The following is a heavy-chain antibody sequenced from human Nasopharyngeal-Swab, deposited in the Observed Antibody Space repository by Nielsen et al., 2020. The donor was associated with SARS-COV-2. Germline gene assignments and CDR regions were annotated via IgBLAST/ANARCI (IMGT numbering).Heavy chain of an antibody. CDR1: GFTFSSYA. Sequence: GESLKISCAASGFTFSSYAMHWVRQALGKGLEWVAVISYDGSNKYYADSVKGRFTISRDNSKNTLYLQMNSLRAEDTAVYYCAIETRYCSGGSCSTGGMDVWGQGTTVTVSS. D-gene: IGHD2-15*01. V-gene: IGHV3-30*04. CDR3: AIETRYCSGGSCSTGGMDV. CDR2: ISYDGSNK. J-gene: IGHJ6*02.